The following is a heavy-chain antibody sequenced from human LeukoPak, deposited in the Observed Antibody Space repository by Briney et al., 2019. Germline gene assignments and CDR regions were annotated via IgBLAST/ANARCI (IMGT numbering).Heavy chain of an antibody. CDR3: ARSVPQPIAARPSYAFDI. D-gene: IGHD6-6*01. J-gene: IGHJ3*02. Sequence: SETLSLTCTVSGGSISSYYWSWIRQPPGKGLEWIGYIYYSGSTNYNPSLKSRVTISVDTSKNQFSLKLSSVTAADTAMYYCARSVPQPIAARPSYAFDIWGQGTMVTVSS. CDR2: IYYSGST. V-gene: IGHV4-59*01. CDR1: GGSISSYY.